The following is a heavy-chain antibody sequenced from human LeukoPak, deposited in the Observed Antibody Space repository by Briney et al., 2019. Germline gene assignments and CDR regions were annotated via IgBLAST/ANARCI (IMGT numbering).Heavy chain of an antibody. CDR2: INTNTGNP. CDR3: ARDLIQLWIREGFDY. D-gene: IGHD5-18*01. V-gene: IGHV7-4-1*02. J-gene: IGHJ4*02. Sequence: ASVKVSCKASGYTFTSYAMNWVRQAPGQGLEWMGWINTNTGNPTYAQGFTGRFVFSLDTSVSTAYLQISSLKAEDTAVYYCARDLIQLWIREGFDYWGQGTLVTVSS. CDR1: GYTFTSYA.